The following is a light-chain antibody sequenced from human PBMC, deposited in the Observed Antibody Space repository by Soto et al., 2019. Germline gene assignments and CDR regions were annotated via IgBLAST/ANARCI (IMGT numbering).Light chain of an antibody. CDR2: GTS. Sequence: EIVLTQSPATLSLSPGERATLSCRASQSVSSYLAWYQQKPGQAPRLLISGTSTRATGIPDRFSGSASGTDFTLTISRLEPEDFAVYYCQQYGTSPRTFGQGTRV. CDR3: QQYGTSPRT. J-gene: IGKJ1*01. V-gene: IGKV3-20*01. CDR1: QSVSSY.